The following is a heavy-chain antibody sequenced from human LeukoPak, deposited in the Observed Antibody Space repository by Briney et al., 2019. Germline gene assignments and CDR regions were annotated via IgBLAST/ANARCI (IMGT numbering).Heavy chain of an antibody. D-gene: IGHD3-9*01. CDR3: AREGSYDILTGYTLGYYYGMDV. Sequence: PGGSLRLSCAASGSTFSSYEMNWVRQAPGKGLEWVSYISSSGSTIYYADSVKGRFTISRDNAKNSLYLQMNSLRAEDTAVYYCAREGSYDILTGYTLGYYYGMDVWGKGTTVTVSS. CDR2: ISSSGSTI. V-gene: IGHV3-48*03. CDR1: GSTFSSYE. J-gene: IGHJ6*04.